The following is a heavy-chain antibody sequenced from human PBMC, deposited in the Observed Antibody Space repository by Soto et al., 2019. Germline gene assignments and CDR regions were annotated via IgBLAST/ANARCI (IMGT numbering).Heavy chain of an antibody. V-gene: IGHV3-48*01. D-gene: IGHD2-2*01. J-gene: IGHJ4*02. CDR2: ISSSSSTI. CDR3: ARDRTDCSSTSCPVGY. CDR1: GFTFSSYS. Sequence: EVKLVESGGGLVQPGGSLRLSCAASGFTFSSYSMTWVRQAQGRGREGVSYISSSSSTIYYADSVKGRFTISRDNAKNSLYLQMNSLRAEDTAVYYCARDRTDCSSTSCPVGYWGQGTLVTVSS.